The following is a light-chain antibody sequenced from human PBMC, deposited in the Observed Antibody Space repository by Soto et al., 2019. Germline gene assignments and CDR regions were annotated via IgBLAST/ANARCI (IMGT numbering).Light chain of an antibody. Sequence: EIVLTQSPAILSLSPGERATLSCRASQSVSSHLAWYQQKPGQAPRLLMYDTSNRATGIPARFSGSGSGTDFTLTISSLEPEDFAVCYCQQRVNWPLTFGGGTKVEIK. CDR2: DTS. CDR3: QQRVNWPLT. CDR1: QSVSSH. J-gene: IGKJ4*01. V-gene: IGKV3-11*01.